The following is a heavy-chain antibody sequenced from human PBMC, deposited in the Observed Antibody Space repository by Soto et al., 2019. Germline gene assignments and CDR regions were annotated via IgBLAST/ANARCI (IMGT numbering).Heavy chain of an antibody. Sequence: PXESLSLSCAASGFIFRNYCMSWVRQAPGEGLEWVALISHDGSNKYYVDSVKGRFTISRDNAENTLFLQMTSLRAEDTAVYYCAKDYVGRGKSGYGFDYWGQGTLVTVSS. V-gene: IGHV3-30*18. CDR1: GFIFRNYC. CDR3: AKDYVGRGKSGYGFDY. J-gene: IGHJ4*02. CDR2: ISHDGSNK. D-gene: IGHD5-12*01.